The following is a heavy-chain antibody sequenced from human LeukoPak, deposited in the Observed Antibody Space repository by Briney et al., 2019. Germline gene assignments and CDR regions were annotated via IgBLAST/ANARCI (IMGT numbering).Heavy chain of an antibody. CDR2: IYYSGST. V-gene: IGHV4-39*01. J-gene: IGHJ4*02. CDR3: ARHGNYDSSGYYSAFDY. Sequence: SETLSLTCTVSGGSISSSSYYWGWIRQPPGKGLEWIGSIYYSGSTYYNPSLKSRVTISVDTSKNQFSLKLSSVTAADTAVYYCARHGNYDSSGYYSAFDYWGQGTLVTVSS. CDR1: GGSISSSSYY. D-gene: IGHD3-22*01.